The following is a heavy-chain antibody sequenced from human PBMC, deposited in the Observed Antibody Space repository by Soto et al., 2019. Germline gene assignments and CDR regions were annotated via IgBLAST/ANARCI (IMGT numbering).Heavy chain of an antibody. V-gene: IGHV6-1*01. Sequence: PSQTLSLTCAISGDSVASNSAAWNWIRQSPSRGLEWLGRTYYRSKWYTDYAESVKSRITINPDTSKNQVSLQLKSVTPEDTAVYYCTTGATSGGYVNYYYGIDVWGQGTTVTVSS. CDR3: TTGATSGGYVNYYYGIDV. CDR1: GDSVASNSAA. J-gene: IGHJ6*02. CDR2: TYYRSKWYT. D-gene: IGHD2-15*01.